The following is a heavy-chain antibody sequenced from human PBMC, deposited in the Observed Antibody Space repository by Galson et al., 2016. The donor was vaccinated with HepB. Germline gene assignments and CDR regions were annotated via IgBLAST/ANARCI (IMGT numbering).Heavy chain of an antibody. J-gene: IGHJ3*02. CDR3: AKDIQQWLVRGNDAFDI. Sequence: SLRLSCAASGFTFSSYAMSWVRQAPGKGLEWVSAISVVDDDTYYADSVKGRFAISRDNSRTTLYLQMNSLRAEDTALYYCAKDIQQWLVRGNDAFDIWGQGTIVTVSS. CDR1: GFTFSSYA. V-gene: IGHV3-23*01. CDR2: ISVVDDDT. D-gene: IGHD6-19*01.